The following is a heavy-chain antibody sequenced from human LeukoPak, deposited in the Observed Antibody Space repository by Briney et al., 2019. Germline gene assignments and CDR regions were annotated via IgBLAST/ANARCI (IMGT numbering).Heavy chain of an antibody. CDR1: GFTVSDYY. V-gene: IGHV4-34*01. D-gene: IGHD6-13*01. Sequence: GSLRLSCAASGFTVSDYYMSWIRQAPGKGLEWIGEIYQSGSPNYNPSLKSRVTMSVDKSKNLVFLRLMSVTAADTAVYFCARVGHRKAAAGVFDYWGQGMLVTVSS. CDR2: IYQSGSP. J-gene: IGHJ4*02. CDR3: ARVGHRKAAAGVFDY.